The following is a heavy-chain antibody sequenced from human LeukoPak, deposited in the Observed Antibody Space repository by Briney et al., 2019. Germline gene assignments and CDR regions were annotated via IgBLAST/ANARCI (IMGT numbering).Heavy chain of an antibody. CDR2: INPNSGGT. CDR3: ARVRLWFGEFQP. CDR1: GYTFTGYY. D-gene: IGHD3-10*01. J-gene: IGHJ5*02. Sequence: GASVKVSCKASGYTFTGYYVHWVRQAPGQGLEWMGWINPNSGGTNYAQKFQGRVTMTRDTSISTAYMELSRLRSDDTAVYYCARVRLWFGEFQPWGQGTLVTVSS. V-gene: IGHV1-2*02.